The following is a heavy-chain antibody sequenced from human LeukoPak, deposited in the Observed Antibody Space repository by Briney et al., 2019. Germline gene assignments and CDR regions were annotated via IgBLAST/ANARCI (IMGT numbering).Heavy chain of an antibody. CDR3: ARGYDILTGYYDLGFDY. D-gene: IGHD3-9*01. J-gene: IGHJ4*02. V-gene: IGHV3-20*04. Sequence: GGSLRLSCAASGFTFDDYGMSWVRQAPGKGLEWVSGINWDGGSTGYADSVKGRFTISRDNAKNSLYQQMNSLRAEDTALYYCARGYDILTGYYDLGFDYWGQGTLVTVSS. CDR2: INWDGGST. CDR1: GFTFDDYG.